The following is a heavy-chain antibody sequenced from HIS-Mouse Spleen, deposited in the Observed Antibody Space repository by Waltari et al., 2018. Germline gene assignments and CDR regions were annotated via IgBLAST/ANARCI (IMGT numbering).Heavy chain of an antibody. CDR2: MNHNRGNT. CDR1: GYTFTSYD. D-gene: IGHD3-3*01. Sequence: QVQLVQSGAEVKKPGASVKVSCKASGYTFTSYDINWVRQATGQGLEWMGWMNHNRGNTGYAQKFQGRVTMTRNTSISTAYMELSSLRSEDTAVYYCAGLSITIFGVVSTIFDYWGQGTLVTVSS. J-gene: IGHJ4*02. CDR3: AGLSITIFGVVSTIFDY. V-gene: IGHV1-8*01.